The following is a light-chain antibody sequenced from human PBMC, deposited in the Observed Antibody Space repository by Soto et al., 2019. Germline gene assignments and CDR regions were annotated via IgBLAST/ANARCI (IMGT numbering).Light chain of an antibody. CDR3: SSYTSSSTPLV. CDR2: EDS. V-gene: IGLV2-14*01. CDR1: SSDVGGYNY. Sequence: QSALTQPASVSGSPGQSITISCTGTSSDVGGYNYVSWYQQHPGKTPKLMIYEDSNRPSGVSNRFSGSKSGNTASLTISGLQAEDEADYYCSSYTSSSTPLVFGGGTKLTVL. J-gene: IGLJ3*02.